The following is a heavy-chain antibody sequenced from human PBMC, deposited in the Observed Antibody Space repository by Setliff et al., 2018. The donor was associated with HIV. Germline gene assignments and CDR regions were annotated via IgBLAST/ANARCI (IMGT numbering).Heavy chain of an antibody. D-gene: IGHD3-10*01. CDR1: GGSISTYF. CDR2: IYTSGST. Sequence: SETLSLTCTVSGGSISTYFWTWIQQPPGKGLEWIGYIYTSGSTNYNPSLKSRVTISVDTSKNQFSLKLSSVTAADTAVYYCARGSFIGDYYYFDYWGQGTLVTVSS. J-gene: IGHJ4*02. V-gene: IGHV4-4*08. CDR3: ARGSFIGDYYYFDY.